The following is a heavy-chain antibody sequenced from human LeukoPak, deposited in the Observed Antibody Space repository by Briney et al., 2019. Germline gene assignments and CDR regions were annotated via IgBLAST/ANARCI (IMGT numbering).Heavy chain of an antibody. CDR1: GGSFSGYY. CDR2: INHSGST. J-gene: IGHJ5*02. Sequence: SETLSLTCAVYGGSFSGYYWSWIRQPPGKGLEWIGEINHSGSTNYNPSLKSRVTLSVDTSKNQFSLKLSSVTAADTAVYYCASRTVTTTNWFDPWGQGTLVTVSS. D-gene: IGHD4-17*01. CDR3: ASRTVTTTNWFDP. V-gene: IGHV4-34*01.